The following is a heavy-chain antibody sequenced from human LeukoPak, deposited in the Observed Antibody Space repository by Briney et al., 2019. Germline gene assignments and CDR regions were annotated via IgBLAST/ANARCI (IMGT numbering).Heavy chain of an antibody. CDR3: ARGMVVKFPYMDV. J-gene: IGHJ6*03. V-gene: IGHV4-34*01. Sequence: SETLSLTCAVYGESFRAFSWNWLRQSPGRGLEWIGEISHRGRTTYNPSLNSRVIISVDASKNQFSLNLTSVTAADTAVYYCARGMVVKFPYMDVWGQGATVTVSS. CDR1: GESFRAFS. CDR2: ISHRGRT. D-gene: IGHD3-22*01.